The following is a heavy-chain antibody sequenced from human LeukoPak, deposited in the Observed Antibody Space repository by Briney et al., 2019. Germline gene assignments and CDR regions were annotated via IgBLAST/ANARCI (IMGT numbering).Heavy chain of an antibody. Sequence: SETLSLTCTVSGGSISSSSYYWDWIRQPPGKGLEWIGSMYYSGGTFYNPSLKSRVTISVDTSKNQFSLKLSSVTAADTAVYYCARDNPVAGTTYYYYGMDVWGQGTTVTVSS. V-gene: IGHV4-39*07. J-gene: IGHJ6*02. CDR3: ARDNPVAGTTYYYYGMDV. CDR1: GGSISSSSYY. CDR2: MYYSGGT. D-gene: IGHD6-19*01.